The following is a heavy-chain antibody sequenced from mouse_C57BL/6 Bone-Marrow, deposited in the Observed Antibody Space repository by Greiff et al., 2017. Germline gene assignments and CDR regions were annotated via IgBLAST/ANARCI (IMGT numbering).Heavy chain of an antibody. CDR1: GFTFSSYA. J-gene: IGHJ1*03. V-gene: IGHV5-9-1*02. Sequence: EVKLMESGEGLVKPGGSLKLSCAASGFTFSSYAMSWVRQTPEKRLEWVAYISSGGDYIYYADTVKGRFTISRDNARNTLYLQMSILKSEDTAMYYCTRAYYYGSSYWYFDVWGTGTTVTVSS. CDR2: ISSGGDYI. CDR3: TRAYYYGSSYWYFDV. D-gene: IGHD1-1*01.